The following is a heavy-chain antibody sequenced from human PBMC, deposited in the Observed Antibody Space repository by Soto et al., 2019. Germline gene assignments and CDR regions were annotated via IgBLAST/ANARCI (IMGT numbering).Heavy chain of an antibody. D-gene: IGHD4-17*01. J-gene: IGHJ5*02. CDR2: INHSGST. CDR1: GGSFSGYY. CDR3: AKYFYGDYWNWFDP. Sequence: SETLSLTCAVYGGSFSGYYWSWIRQPPGKGLEWIGEINHSGSTNYNPSLKSRVTISVDTSKNQFSLKLSSVTAEDTAVYYCAKYFYGDYWNWFDPWGQGTLVTVSS. V-gene: IGHV4-34*01.